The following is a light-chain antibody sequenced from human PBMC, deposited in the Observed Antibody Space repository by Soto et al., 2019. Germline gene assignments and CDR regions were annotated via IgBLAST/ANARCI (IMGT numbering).Light chain of an antibody. CDR3: QKYNSAPTWT. J-gene: IGKJ1*01. V-gene: IGKV1-27*01. CDR2: AAS. CDR1: QGISNY. Sequence: DIQMTQSPSSLSASVGDRVTITCRARQGISNYLAWYQQKPGKVPKLLIYAASTLQSGVPSRFSGSGSGTDFTLTISSLQSEDVATYYCQKYNSAPTWTFGQGTKVEIK.